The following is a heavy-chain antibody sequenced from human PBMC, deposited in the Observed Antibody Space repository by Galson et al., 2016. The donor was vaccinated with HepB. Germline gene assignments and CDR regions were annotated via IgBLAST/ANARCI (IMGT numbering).Heavy chain of an antibody. Sequence: SLRLSCAASGFTFSRYAMYWVRQAPGKGLEWVAVIWYDGSHKFYADSVKGRFTISRDNSKNTVNLGMNSLGAEDTALYYCARESTDYDSWRGLVNYGMDVWGQGTTVTVSS. CDR2: IWYDGSHK. J-gene: IGHJ6*02. D-gene: IGHD3-3*01. V-gene: IGHV3-33*07. CDR1: GFTFSRYA. CDR3: ARESTDYDSWRGLVNYGMDV.